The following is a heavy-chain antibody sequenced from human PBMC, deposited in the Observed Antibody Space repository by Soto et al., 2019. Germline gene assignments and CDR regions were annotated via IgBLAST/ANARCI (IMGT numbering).Heavy chain of an antibody. D-gene: IGHD5-12*01. CDR2: IKPDGSTA. J-gene: IGHJ6*02. V-gene: IGHV3-74*01. Sequence: EVQLVESGGGLVQPGGSLRLSCVASGFTFSTYWMHWVRQAPGKGLVWVSRIKPDGSTASSADSMKGRFTISRDNAENTVYLQMNSLRAEDTGVYYCARGLRNYYGVDVWGQGTTVTVSS. CDR3: ARGLRNYYGVDV. CDR1: GFTFSTYW.